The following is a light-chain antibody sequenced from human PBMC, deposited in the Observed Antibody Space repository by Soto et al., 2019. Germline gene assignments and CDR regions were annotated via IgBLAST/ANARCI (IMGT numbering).Light chain of an antibody. Sequence: SSELTQPLSVSVALGQTARITCGGNNIGSKNVHWYQQKPGQAPVLVIYRDGNRPSGIPERFSGSNSGNTATLTISRAQAGDEADYYCQVWDSSTVFGGGTKVTVL. V-gene: IGLV3-9*01. J-gene: IGLJ2*01. CDR2: RDG. CDR3: QVWDSSTV. CDR1: NIGSKN.